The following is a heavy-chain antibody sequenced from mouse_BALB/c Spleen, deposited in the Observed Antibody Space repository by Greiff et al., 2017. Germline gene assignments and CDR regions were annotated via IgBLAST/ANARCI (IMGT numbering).Heavy chain of an antibody. Sequence: EVQVVESGAGLVQPGGSLRLSCATSGFTFTDYYMSWVRQPPGKALEWLGFIRNKANGYTTEYSASVKGRFTISRDNSQSILYLQMNTLRAEDSATYYCARGSYWMAYWGQGTLVTVSA. CDR2: IRNKANGYTT. CDR3: ARGSYWMAY. V-gene: IGHV7-3*02. J-gene: IGHJ3*01. CDR1: GFTFTDYY.